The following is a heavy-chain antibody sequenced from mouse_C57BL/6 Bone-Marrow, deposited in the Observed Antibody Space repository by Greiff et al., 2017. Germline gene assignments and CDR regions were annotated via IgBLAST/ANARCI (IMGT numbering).Heavy chain of an antibody. Sequence: QVQLQQPGAELVKPGASVKLSCKASGYTFTGYWMHWVKQRPGQGLEWIGMINPNSGSTNYNEKFTSKATLTVDKSSSTAYMQLSSLTSEDSAVYYCASTTTVVASDYWGQGTTLTVSS. D-gene: IGHD1-1*01. CDR2: INPNSGST. J-gene: IGHJ2*01. CDR3: ASTTTVVASDY. V-gene: IGHV1-64*01. CDR1: GYTFTGYW.